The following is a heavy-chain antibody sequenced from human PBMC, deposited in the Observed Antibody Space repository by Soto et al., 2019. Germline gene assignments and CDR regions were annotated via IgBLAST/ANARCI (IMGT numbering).Heavy chain of an antibody. CDR2: IYFSGST. V-gene: IGHV4-59*01. J-gene: IGHJ4*02. Sequence: QVQLHESGPGLVKPSETLSLTCSISGESINGYYWSWIRQPPGKALEWIGYIYFSGSTHYSPSLSSRVTMSIDTSKKEFSLRLTSVTAADTAVYYCARSFGTPGSNIDYWGQGTLVRVSS. CDR3: ARSFGTPGSNIDY. CDR1: GESINGYY. D-gene: IGHD3-10*01.